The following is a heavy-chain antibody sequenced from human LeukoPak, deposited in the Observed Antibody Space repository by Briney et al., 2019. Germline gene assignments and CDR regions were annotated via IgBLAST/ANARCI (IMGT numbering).Heavy chain of an antibody. Sequence: GTSVKVSCKASGGTFSSYAISWVRQAPGQGLEWMGWINAGNGNTKYSQKFQGRVTITRDTSASTAYMELSSLRSEDTAVYYCAGEYCSGGSCYDDYYYGMDVWGQGTTVTVSS. CDR3: AGEYCSGGSCYDDYYYGMDV. CDR1: GGTFSSYA. V-gene: IGHV1-3*01. CDR2: INAGNGNT. D-gene: IGHD2-15*01. J-gene: IGHJ6*02.